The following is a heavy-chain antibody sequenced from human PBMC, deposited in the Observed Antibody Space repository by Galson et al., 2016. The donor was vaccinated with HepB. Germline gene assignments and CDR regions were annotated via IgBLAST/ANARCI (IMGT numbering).Heavy chain of an antibody. J-gene: IGHJ4*02. CDR1: GDSVSSNSAT. CDR2: TYYRSNWHY. V-gene: IGHV6-1*01. Sequence: CAISGDSVSSNSATWNWIRQSASRGLEWLGRTYYRSNWHYDYAVSVKGRITINPDTSKNQFSLQLNSVTPEDTDLYYCARVGYDSIPVWGLGTLVTVSS. D-gene: IGHD3-9*01. CDR3: ARVGYDSIPV.